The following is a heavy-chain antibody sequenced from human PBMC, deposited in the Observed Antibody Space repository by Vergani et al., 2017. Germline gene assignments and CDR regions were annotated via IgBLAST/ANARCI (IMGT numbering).Heavy chain of an antibody. Sequence: QVHLVYSVGGVVQPGRSLRLSCVVSGFTSSYYGMHWVRQAPGKGLEWVAVISYDGTQKYYADSVKGRFTISRDNSKSTLYLQMNSLRTEDTAVYYCATKSCGTPGCQIGYFREWGQGTLVTVSS. CDR2: ISYDGTQK. J-gene: IGHJ1*01. D-gene: IGHD1-1*01. CDR1: GFTSSYYG. V-gene: IGHV3-30*03. CDR3: ATKSCGTPGCQIGYFRE.